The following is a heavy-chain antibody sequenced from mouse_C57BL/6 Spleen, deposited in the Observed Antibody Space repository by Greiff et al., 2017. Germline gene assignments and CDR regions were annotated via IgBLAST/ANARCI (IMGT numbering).Heavy chain of an antibody. V-gene: IGHV5-17*01. CDR3: AGGYYGYDRGGYYFDY. CDR2: ISSGSSTI. Sequence: EVQLQESGGGLVKPGGSLKLSCAASGFTFSDYGMHWVRQAPEKGLEWVAYISSGSSTIYYADTVKGRFTISRDNAKNTLFLQMTSLRSEDTAMYYCAGGYYGYDRGGYYFDYWGQGTTLTVSS. CDR1: GFTFSDYG. D-gene: IGHD2-2*01. J-gene: IGHJ2*01.